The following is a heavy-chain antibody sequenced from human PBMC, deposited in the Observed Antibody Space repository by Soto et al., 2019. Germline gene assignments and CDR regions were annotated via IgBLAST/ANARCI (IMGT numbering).Heavy chain of an antibody. J-gene: IGHJ4*02. CDR1: GSPVSNNY. CDR3: AYSESGYSYGLRI. CDR2: IYSGGSS. V-gene: IGHV3-53*01. Sequence: PGVSLRLSRAACGSPVSNNYMSGVRQAPGKGLEWVSVIYSGGSSYYADSVKGRFTISRDNSKNTLYLQMNSLRAEDTAVYYCAYSESGYSYGLRIWGQGTLVTVSS. D-gene: IGHD5-18*01.